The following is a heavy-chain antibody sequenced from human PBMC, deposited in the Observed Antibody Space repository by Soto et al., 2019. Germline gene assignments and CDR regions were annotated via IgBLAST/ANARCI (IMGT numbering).Heavy chain of an antibody. J-gene: IGHJ4*02. CDR3: SRNLQQVAHPGDF. D-gene: IGHD6-13*01. CDR1: GFTFADYA. CDR2: IRSEAYSGTA. V-gene: IGHV3-49*04. Sequence: GGSLRLSCTGSGFTFADYAVSWVRQAPGKGLEWVGFIRSEAYSGTAEYAASVRGRFSISRDDFKSIAYLQMNSLKTEDTAVYYCSRNLQQVAHPGDFWGQGNLVTVYS.